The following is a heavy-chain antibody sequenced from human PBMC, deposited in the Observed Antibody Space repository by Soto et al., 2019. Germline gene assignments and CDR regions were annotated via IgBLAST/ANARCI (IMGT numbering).Heavy chain of an antibody. CDR3: ARAGFTALRYFDWLFQYYFDY. J-gene: IGHJ4*02. CDR1: GFTFSSYW. D-gene: IGHD3-9*01. Sequence: GGSLRLSCAASGFTFSSYWMSWVRQAPGKGLEWVANIKQDGSEKYYVDSVKGRFTISRDNAKNSLYLQMNSLRAEDTAVYYCARAGFTALRYFDWLFQYYFDYWGQGTLVTVSS. CDR2: IKQDGSEK. V-gene: IGHV3-7*01.